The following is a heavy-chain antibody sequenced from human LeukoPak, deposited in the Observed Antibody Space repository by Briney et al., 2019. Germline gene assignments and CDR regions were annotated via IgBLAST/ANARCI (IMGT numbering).Heavy chain of an antibody. CDR2: IYYSGST. CDR1: GFTFSDYA. CDR3: VRGSTLRHYQY. V-gene: IGHV4-38-2*01. D-gene: IGHD3-16*01. Sequence: MSGGSLRLSCAASGFTFSDYAMSWIRRPPGKGLEWIGSIYYSGSTYYNPSLKSRTTVSVDTSKNQFSLKLSSVTAADTAVYYCVRGSTLRHYQYWGQGTLVTVSS. J-gene: IGHJ4*02.